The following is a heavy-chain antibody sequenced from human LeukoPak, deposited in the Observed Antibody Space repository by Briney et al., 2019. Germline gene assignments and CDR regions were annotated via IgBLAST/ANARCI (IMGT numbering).Heavy chain of an antibody. J-gene: IGHJ5*02. Sequence: SETLSLTCAVYGGSFSDYYWSWIRQPPGKGLEWIGEINHRGSTNYNPSLKSRVTISVDTSKNQFSLKLSSVTAADTAVYYCARIYGVRGVIGFDPWGQGTLVTVSS. CDR3: ARIYGVRGVIGFDP. D-gene: IGHD3-10*02. CDR1: GGSFSDYY. V-gene: IGHV4-34*01. CDR2: INHRGST.